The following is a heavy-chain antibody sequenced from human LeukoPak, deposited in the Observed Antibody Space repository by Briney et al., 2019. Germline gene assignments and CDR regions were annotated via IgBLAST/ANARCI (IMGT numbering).Heavy chain of an antibody. Sequence: SQTLSLACTVSGGSISSYYWSWIRQPPGKGLEWIGYIYYSGSTNYNPSLKSRVTISVDTSKNQFSLKLSSVTAADTAVYYCARGEQFGELYWGQGTLVTVSS. CDR2: IYYSGST. V-gene: IGHV4-59*08. CDR1: GGSISSYY. CDR3: ARGEQFGELY. D-gene: IGHD3-10*01. J-gene: IGHJ4*02.